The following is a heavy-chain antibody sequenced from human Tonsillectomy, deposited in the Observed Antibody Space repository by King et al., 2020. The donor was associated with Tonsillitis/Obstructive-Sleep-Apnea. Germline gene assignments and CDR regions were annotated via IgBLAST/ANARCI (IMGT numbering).Heavy chain of an antibody. V-gene: IGHV3-23*04. D-gene: IGHD3-9*01. CDR3: AKGFDSTPYFYYYMDV. Sequence: EVQLVESGGGLVQPGGSLRLSCAASGITFNTYPMNWVRQAPGKGLEWVSGITGGGGSTYYADSVKGRFTISRDNSKNTLYLQMNSLRAEDTAVYYCAKGFDSTPYFYYYMDVWGKGTTVTVSS. J-gene: IGHJ6*03. CDR2: ITGGGGST. CDR1: GITFNTYP.